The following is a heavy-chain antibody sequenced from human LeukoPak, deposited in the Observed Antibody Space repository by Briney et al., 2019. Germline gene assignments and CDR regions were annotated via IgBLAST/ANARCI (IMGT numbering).Heavy chain of an antibody. CDR3: ARGAHNAFDI. V-gene: IGHV3-21*01. CDR1: GFTFSTYS. Sequence: PGGSLRLSCAASGFTFSTYSLNWVRQAPGKGLEWLSSISGDKKYIYYADSVKGRFTISRDNAKNSLYLQMNSPRAEDTAVYYCARGAHNAFDIWGQGTMVTVSS. J-gene: IGHJ3*02. CDR2: ISGDKKYI.